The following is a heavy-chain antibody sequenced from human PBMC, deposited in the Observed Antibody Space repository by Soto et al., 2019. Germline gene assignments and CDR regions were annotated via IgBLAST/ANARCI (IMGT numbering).Heavy chain of an antibody. D-gene: IGHD3-9*01. J-gene: IGHJ6*02. CDR1: GYTFTSYG. Sequence: QVQLVQSVAEVKKPGASVKVSCKASGYTFTSYGISWMRQAPGQGLEWMGWISAYNGNTNYAQKLQGRVTMTTDTSTSTAYMELRSLRSDDTAVYYCARYYYDILTGYYKSYYYYGIDVWGQGTTVTVSS. CDR2: ISAYNGNT. V-gene: IGHV1-18*01. CDR3: ARYYYDILTGYYKSYYYYGIDV.